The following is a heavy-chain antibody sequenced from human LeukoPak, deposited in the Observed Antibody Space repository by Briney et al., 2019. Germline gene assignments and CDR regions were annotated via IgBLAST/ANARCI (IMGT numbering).Heavy chain of an antibody. J-gene: IGHJ4*02. V-gene: IGHV3-23*01. Sequence: GRSLRLSCAASGFTFSNAWMSWVRQAPGKGLEWVSTIIVSGGSTYYADSVKGRFTISRDNSKSTLYLQMNSLRAEDTAVYYCARDPKQQLVLDYWGQGTLATVSS. CDR2: IIVSGGST. CDR3: ARDPKQQLVLDY. D-gene: IGHD6-13*01. CDR1: GFTFSNAW.